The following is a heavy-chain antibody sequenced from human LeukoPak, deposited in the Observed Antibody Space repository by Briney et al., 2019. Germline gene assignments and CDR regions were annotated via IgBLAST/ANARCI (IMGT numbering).Heavy chain of an antibody. CDR2: ISYDGSNK. V-gene: IGHV3-30-3*01. D-gene: IGHD1-26*01. CDR3: ARDISGRYQFDY. CDR1: GLTFSSHA. J-gene: IGHJ4*02. Sequence: GGSLRLSCAAAGLTFSSHAMQWVRQAPGKGLEWVAVISYDGSNKNYVDSVKGRFTVSRDHSKNTLDLQMNSLRAEDSAVYYCARDISGRYQFDYWGQVTLATVSS.